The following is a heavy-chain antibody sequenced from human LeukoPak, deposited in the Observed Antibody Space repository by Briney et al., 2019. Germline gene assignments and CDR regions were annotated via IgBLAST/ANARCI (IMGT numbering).Heavy chain of an antibody. D-gene: IGHD4-23*01. CDR3: ARGHDYGGNSYDY. CDR2: IYYSGST. V-gene: IGHV4-31*03. CDR1: GGSISSGGYY. J-gene: IGHJ4*02. Sequence: PSETLSLTCTASGGSISSGGYYWSWIRQHPGKGLEWIGYIYYSGSTYYNPSLKSRVTISVDTSKNQFSLKLSSVTAADTAVYYCARGHDYGGNSYDYWGQGTLVTVSS.